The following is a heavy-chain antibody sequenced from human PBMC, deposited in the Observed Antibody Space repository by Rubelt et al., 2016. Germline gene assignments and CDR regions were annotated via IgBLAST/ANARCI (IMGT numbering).Heavy chain of an antibody. J-gene: IGHJ4*02. V-gene: IGHV4-38-2*02. CDR2: FFHGGAF. CDR3: ARENLASSVNRLPLLVDY. Sequence: QVYLQESGPGRVEPSETLSLTCSVFGTSISSYYYWGWIRQPPGKGLEWIGSFFHGGAFYYNPSLKSRITVSMVTSKNQFSLRLSSGTVADTAGYYCARENLASSVNRLPLLVDYWGQGTLVTVS. D-gene: IGHD2-21*02. CDR1: GTSISSYYY.